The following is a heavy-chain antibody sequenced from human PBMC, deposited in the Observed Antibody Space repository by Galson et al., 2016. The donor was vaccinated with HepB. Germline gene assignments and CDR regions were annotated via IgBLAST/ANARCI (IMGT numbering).Heavy chain of an antibody. V-gene: IGHV1-18*01. CDR1: GYTFTTHG. D-gene: IGHD2-8*02. Sequence: SVKVSCKASGYTFTTHGFSWVRQAPGQGLEWMGWISTYSGTPDYAEKFQGRVTMTTDTSTSTAYMELRSLRSDDSAVDYCARAGNGGVTSLMDVWGQGTTVTVSS. CDR3: ARAGNGGVTSLMDV. J-gene: IGHJ6*02. CDR2: ISTYSGTP.